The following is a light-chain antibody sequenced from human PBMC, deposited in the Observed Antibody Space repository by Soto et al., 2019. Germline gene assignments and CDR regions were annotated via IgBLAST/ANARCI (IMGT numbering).Light chain of an antibody. J-gene: IGLJ3*02. CDR3: CSHSSSITWM. CDR2: EVT. V-gene: IGLV2-14*03. Sequence: QSALTQTASVSGSPGQSITISCTGTSSDVGGYNFVSWYQQHPGKAPKLIIHEVTNRPSGVSGLFSGSKSGNTAFLTISGLQSEDEAVYYCCSHSSSITWMFGGGTKLTVL. CDR1: SSDVGGYNF.